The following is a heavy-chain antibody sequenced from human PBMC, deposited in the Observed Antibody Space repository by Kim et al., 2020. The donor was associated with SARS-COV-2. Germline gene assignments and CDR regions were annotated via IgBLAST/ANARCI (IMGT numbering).Heavy chain of an antibody. V-gene: IGHV3-30-3*01. J-gene: IGHJ4*02. Sequence: GGSLRLSCAASGFTFRSYAMHWVRQAPGKGLEWVVVISYDGSNKYYADSVKGRFTISRDNSKNTLYLQMNSLRAEDTAVYYCARGHSGSYYYFDYWGQGTLVTVSS. CDR2: ISYDGSNK. D-gene: IGHD1-26*01. CDR1: GFTFRSYA. CDR3: ARGHSGSYYYFDY.